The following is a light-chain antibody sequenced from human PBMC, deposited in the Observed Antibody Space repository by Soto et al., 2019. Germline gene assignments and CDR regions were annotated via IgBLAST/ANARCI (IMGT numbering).Light chain of an antibody. CDR1: SSDVGGYNY. V-gene: IGLV2-8*01. CDR3: SSYAGSNNLGV. J-gene: IGLJ2*01. Sequence: QAALTHPPSASGSPGQSVTISCTGTSSDVGGYNYVSWYQQHPGKAPKLMIYEVSKRPSGVPDRFSGSKSGNTASLTVSGLQAEDEADYYCSSYAGSNNLGVFGGGTQLPVL. CDR2: EVS.